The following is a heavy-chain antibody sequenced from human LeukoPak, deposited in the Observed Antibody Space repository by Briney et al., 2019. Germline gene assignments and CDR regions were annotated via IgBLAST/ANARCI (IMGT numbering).Heavy chain of an antibody. CDR3: ARRLFGYYYGMDV. CDR2: IYHSGST. Sequence: PSETLSLTCAVSGGSISSSNWWSWVRQPPGKGLAWIGEIYHSGSTNYNPSLKSRVTISVDKSKNQFSLKLSSVTAADTAVYYCARRLFGYYYGMDVWGQGTTVTVSS. V-gene: IGHV4-4*02. CDR1: GGSISSSNW. J-gene: IGHJ6*02. D-gene: IGHD3-10*02.